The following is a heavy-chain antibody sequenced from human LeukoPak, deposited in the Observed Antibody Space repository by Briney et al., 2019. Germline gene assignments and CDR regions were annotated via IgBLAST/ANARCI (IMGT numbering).Heavy chain of an antibody. V-gene: IGHV3-48*01. CDR2: ISSSSSTI. CDR1: GFIFSTYS. CDR3: ARDDHYNYYYMDV. Sequence: GGSLRLSCAASGFIFSTYSMNWVRQAPGKWREWVSYISSSSSTIYYADSVKGRFTISRDNAENSLYLQMNSLGAEDTAVYYCARDDHYNYYYMDVWRKGTTVTVSS. J-gene: IGHJ6*03.